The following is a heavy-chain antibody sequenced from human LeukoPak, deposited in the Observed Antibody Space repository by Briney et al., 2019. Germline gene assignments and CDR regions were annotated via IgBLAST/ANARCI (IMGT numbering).Heavy chain of an antibody. Sequence: GASVKVSCKASGGTFSSYAISWVRQAPGQGLEWMGGIIPIFGTANYAQKFQGRVTITADESTSTAYMELSSLRSEDTAVYYCAITGSYRYTLGIDYWGQGTLVTVSS. CDR1: GGTFSSYA. CDR2: IIPIFGTA. J-gene: IGHJ4*02. D-gene: IGHD3-16*02. CDR3: AITGSYRYTLGIDY. V-gene: IGHV1-69*13.